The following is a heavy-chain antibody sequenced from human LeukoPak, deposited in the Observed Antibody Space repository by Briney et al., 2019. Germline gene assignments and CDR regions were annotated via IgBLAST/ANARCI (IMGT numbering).Heavy chain of an antibody. Sequence: SETLSLTCTVSGGSISSGGYYWSWIRQHPGKGLEWIGYIYYSGSTYYNPSLKSRVTISVDTSKNQFSLKLSSVTAADTAVYYCATSSYDSSGYYYPNLDAFDIWGQGTMVTVSS. CDR2: IYYSGST. CDR3: ATSSYDSSGYYYPNLDAFDI. J-gene: IGHJ3*02. CDR1: GGSISSGGYY. D-gene: IGHD3-22*01. V-gene: IGHV4-31*03.